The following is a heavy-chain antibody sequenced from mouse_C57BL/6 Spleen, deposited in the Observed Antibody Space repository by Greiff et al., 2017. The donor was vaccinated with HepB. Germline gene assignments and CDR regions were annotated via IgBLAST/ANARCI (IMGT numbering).Heavy chain of an antibody. CDR3: ARRGYGGAMDY. D-gene: IGHD1-1*01. CDR1: GYAFSSSW. CDR2: IYPGDGDT. V-gene: IGHV1-82*01. J-gene: IGHJ4*01. Sequence: VQVVESGPELVKPGASVKISCKASGYAFSSSWMNWVKQRPGKGLEWIGRIYPGDGDTNYNGKFKGKATLTADKSSSTAYMQLSSLTSEDSAVYFCARRGYGGAMDYWGQGTSVTVSS.